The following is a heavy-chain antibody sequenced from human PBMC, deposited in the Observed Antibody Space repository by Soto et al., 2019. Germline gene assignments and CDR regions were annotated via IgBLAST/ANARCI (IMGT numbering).Heavy chain of an antibody. Sequence: QVQLQESGPGLVKPSQTLSLTCTVSGGSISRGDYYWSWIRQPPGKGLEWIGYIYYSGSTYYNPSLKRRVTISVDTSKNQFSLKLSSVTAADTAVYYCARATAYDFWSGSPHWFDPWGQGTLVTVSS. V-gene: IGHV4-30-4*01. D-gene: IGHD3-3*01. CDR1: GGSISRGDYY. CDR3: ARATAYDFWSGSPHWFDP. J-gene: IGHJ5*02. CDR2: IYYSGST.